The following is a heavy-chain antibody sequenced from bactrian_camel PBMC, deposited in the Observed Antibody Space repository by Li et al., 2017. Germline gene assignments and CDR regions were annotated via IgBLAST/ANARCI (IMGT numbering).Heavy chain of an antibody. CDR2: IDWGGGT. CDR1: GLTNSPRC. J-gene: IGHJ4*01. CDR3: AAGGVWPRSCRDVPAYQYNY. Sequence: VQLVESGGGSVQAGCSLRLSCAASGLTNSPRCMGWFRQAPGKEREGVEGIDWGGGTSYADSVKGRFTISKDNAKNTLYLQMTNLIPEDTAMYYCAAGGVWPRSCRDVPAYQYNYRGQGTQVTVS. V-gene: IGHV3S55*01. D-gene: IGHD1*01.